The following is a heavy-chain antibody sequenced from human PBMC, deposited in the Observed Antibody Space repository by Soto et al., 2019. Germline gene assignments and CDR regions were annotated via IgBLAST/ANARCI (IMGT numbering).Heavy chain of an antibody. V-gene: IGHV4-39*01. Sequence: SETLSLTCTVSGGSISSSSYYWGWIRQPPGKGLEWIGSIYYSGSTYYNPSLKSRVTISVDTSKNQFSLKLSSVTAADTAVYYCARLPPGEQLFDYWGQGTLVTVSS. J-gene: IGHJ4*02. CDR1: GGSISSSSYY. D-gene: IGHD6-13*01. CDR2: IYYSGST. CDR3: ARLPPGEQLFDY.